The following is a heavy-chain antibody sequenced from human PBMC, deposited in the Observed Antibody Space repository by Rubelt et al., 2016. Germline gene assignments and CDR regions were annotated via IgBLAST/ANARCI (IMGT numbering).Heavy chain of an antibody. V-gene: IGHV4-4*02. CDR2: IYHSGST. CDR3: ARHDTGSFLFDF. CDR1: GVSISSTNW. Sequence: QVQLQESGPGLVKPSGTLSLTCAVSGVSISSTNWWSWVRQPPGKGLEWIGEIYHSGSTNYNPSLKSRVSISVDTSEKQTSLKMSSVTAADTAVYYCARHDTGSFLFDFWGQGTPVTVSS. D-gene: IGHD1-26*01. J-gene: IGHJ4*02.